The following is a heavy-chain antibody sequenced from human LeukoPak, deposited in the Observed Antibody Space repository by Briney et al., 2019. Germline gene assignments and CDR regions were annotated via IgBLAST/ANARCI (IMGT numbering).Heavy chain of an antibody. CDR1: GGSVNSGRHY. D-gene: IGHD3-3*01. CDR3: ARDDFDYNDLVSVIHI. Sequence: PSETLSLTCTVSGGSVNSGRHYWSWIRQPAGKGLEWIGRIYTSGSTNYNPSLKSRVTMSVDTSKNQFSLRLSSVTAADTAVYYCARDDFDYNDLVSVIHIWGQGTMVTVSS. J-gene: IGHJ3*02. CDR2: IYTSGST. V-gene: IGHV4-61*02.